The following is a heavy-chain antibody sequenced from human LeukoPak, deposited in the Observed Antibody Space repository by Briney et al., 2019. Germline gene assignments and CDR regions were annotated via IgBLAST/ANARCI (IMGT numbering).Heavy chain of an antibody. CDR3: ARDGSSHYYYYMDV. CDR2: IKQDGSEK. CDR1: GFTFSSYW. Sequence: GGSLRLSCAASGFTFSSYWMSWVRQAPGKGLEWVANIKQDGSEKYYVDSVKGRSTISRDNSKNTLYLQMNSLRAEDTAVYYCARDGSSHYYYYMDVWGKGTTVTVSS. V-gene: IGHV3-7*01. D-gene: IGHD1-26*01. J-gene: IGHJ6*03.